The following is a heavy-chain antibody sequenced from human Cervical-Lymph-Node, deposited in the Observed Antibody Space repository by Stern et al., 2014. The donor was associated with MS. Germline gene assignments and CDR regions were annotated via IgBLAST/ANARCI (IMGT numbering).Heavy chain of an antibody. CDR3: VTDQGGIAVY. J-gene: IGHJ4*02. CDR2: IIPMFGTP. CDR1: GGTFSINT. V-gene: IGHV1-69*18. D-gene: IGHD6-19*01. Sequence: VQLVQSGTAVKKPGSSVKVSCKASGGTFSINTISWVRQAPGQGLEWMGRIIPMFGTPNYAQKFQGRVTTTADESTSTAYLELSRLTSQDTALYFCVTDQGGIAVYWGQGTLVTVSS.